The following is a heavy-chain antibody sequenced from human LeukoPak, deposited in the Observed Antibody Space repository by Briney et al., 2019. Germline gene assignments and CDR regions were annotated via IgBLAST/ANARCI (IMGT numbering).Heavy chain of an antibody. D-gene: IGHD6-19*01. V-gene: IGHV3-21*01. Sequence: GGSLRLSCAASGFTFSSYSMNWVSQAPGKGLEWVSSISSSSSYIYYADSVKGRFTISRDNAKNSLYLQMNSLRAEDTAVYYCARDSCIAVGPRGSLGCYMDVWGKGTTVTVSS. CDR3: ARDSCIAVGPRGSLGCYMDV. J-gene: IGHJ6*03. CDR2: ISSSSSYI. CDR1: GFTFSSYS.